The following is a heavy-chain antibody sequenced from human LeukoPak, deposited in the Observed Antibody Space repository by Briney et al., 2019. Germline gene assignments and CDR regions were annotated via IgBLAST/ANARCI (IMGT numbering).Heavy chain of an antibody. CDR2: TYSGGGT. J-gene: IGHJ2*01. D-gene: IGHD3-10*01. CDR1: GFTVSSNY. CDR3: ARDPPMVRRIIGYLDI. Sequence: GGSLRLSCAASGFTVSSNYMNWVRQAPGKGLEWVSVTYSGGGTHYAESVKGRFTVSRENSKNTLYLQMKSLRAEDTAVYYCARDPPMVRRIIGYLDIWGRGTLVTVSS. V-gene: IGHV3-66*01.